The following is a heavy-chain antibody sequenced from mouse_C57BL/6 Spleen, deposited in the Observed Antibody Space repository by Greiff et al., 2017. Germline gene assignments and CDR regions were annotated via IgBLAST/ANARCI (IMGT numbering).Heavy chain of an antibody. CDR1: GYAFSSSW. J-gene: IGHJ2*01. CDR2: IYPGDGDT. D-gene: IGHD1-1*01. CDR3: AREGYYDEGRFFDY. Sequence: LVESGPELVKPGASVKISCKASGYAFSSSWMNWVKQRPGKGLEWIGRIYPGDGDTNYNGKFKGKATLTADKSSSTAYMQLSSLTSEDSAVYFCAREGYYDEGRFFDYWGQGTTLTVSA. V-gene: IGHV1-82*01.